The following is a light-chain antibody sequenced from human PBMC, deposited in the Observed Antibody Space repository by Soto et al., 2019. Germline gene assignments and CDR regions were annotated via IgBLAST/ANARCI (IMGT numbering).Light chain of an antibody. J-gene: IGKJ3*01. CDR3: QQYGSSYT. Sequence: EIVLTQSPGTLSLSPGERATLSCRASQSVSSRYLAWYQQKPGQAPRLLIYDASYRAPGIPNRFSGSGSGTDFTLTISRLEPDDFAVYYCQQYGSSYTFGPGTKVDIK. V-gene: IGKV3-20*01. CDR1: QSVSSRY. CDR2: DAS.